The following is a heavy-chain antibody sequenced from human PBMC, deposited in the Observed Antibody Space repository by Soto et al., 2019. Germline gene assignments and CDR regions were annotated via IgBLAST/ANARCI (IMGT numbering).Heavy chain of an antibody. CDR3: ARVEVYDSHPFDY. Sequence: PSETLSLTCTVSGGSISSGDYYWSWIRQPPGKGLEWIGYIYYSGSTYYNPSLKSRVTILVDTSKNQFSLKLSSVTAADTAVYYCARVEVYDSHPFDYWGQGTLVTVSS. CDR1: GGSISSGDYY. D-gene: IGHD3-22*01. CDR2: IYYSGST. J-gene: IGHJ4*02. V-gene: IGHV4-30-4*01.